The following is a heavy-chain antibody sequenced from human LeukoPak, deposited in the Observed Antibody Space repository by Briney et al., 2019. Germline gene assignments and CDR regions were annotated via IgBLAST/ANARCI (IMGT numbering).Heavy chain of an antibody. CDR2: ISSSSSYI. D-gene: IGHD6-13*01. CDR3: VGIIAAAGTGGDY. V-gene: IGHV3-21*01. Sequence: PGGSLRLSCAASGFTFSSYSMNWVRQAPGKGLEWVSSISSSSSYIYYADSVKGRFTISRDNAKNSLYLQMNSLRAEDTAVYYCVGIIAAAGTGGDYWGQGTLVTVSS. CDR1: GFTFSSYS. J-gene: IGHJ4*02.